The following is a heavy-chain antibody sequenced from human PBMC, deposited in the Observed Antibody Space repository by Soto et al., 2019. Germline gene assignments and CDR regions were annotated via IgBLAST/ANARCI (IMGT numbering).Heavy chain of an antibody. CDR2: LSRGGGTT. V-gene: IGHV3-23*01. CDR3: AKDGQYRTDGFDV. J-gene: IGHJ3*01. CDR1: GFTFSSHG. D-gene: IGHD6-6*01. Sequence: EAQLLESGGDWAQPGGSLRLSCAASGFTFSSHGMSWVRQAPGKGLEWIAGLSRGGGTTYYADSVKGRFTISRDNSKNTLDLIMNSLKVEDMALYYCAKDGQYRTDGFDVWGQGTMVTVSS.